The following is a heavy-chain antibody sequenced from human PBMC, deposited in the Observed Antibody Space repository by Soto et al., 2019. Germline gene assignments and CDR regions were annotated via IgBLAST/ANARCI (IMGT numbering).Heavy chain of an antibody. CDR2: IYYSGST. Sequence: SETLSLTCTVSGCSISSYYWSWIRQPPGKGLEWIGYIYYSGSTNYNPSLKSRVTISVDTSKNQFSLKLSSVTAADTAVYYCARDREHRMTTVVKPYYYYYGMDVWGQGTTVTVSS. J-gene: IGHJ6*02. CDR3: ARDREHRMTTVVKPYYYYYGMDV. V-gene: IGHV4-59*01. D-gene: IGHD4-17*01. CDR1: GCSISSYY.